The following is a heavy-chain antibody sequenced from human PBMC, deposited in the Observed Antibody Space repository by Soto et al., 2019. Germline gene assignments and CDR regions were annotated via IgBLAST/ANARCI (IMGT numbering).Heavy chain of an antibody. CDR1: GGTFSSYA. D-gene: IGHD6-19*01. Sequence: SVKVSCKASGGTFSSYAISWVRQAPGQGLEWMGGIIPIFGTANYAQKFQGRVTITADESTSTAYMELSSLRSEDTAVYYCARDIRLTDSSGSSYYYYGMDVWG. J-gene: IGHJ6*02. CDR3: ARDIRLTDSSGSSYYYYGMDV. CDR2: IIPIFGTA. V-gene: IGHV1-69*13.